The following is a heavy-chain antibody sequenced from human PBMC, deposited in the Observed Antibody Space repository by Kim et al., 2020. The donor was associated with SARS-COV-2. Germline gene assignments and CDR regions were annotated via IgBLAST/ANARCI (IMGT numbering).Heavy chain of an antibody. CDR3: ARSSYYNYGMDV. J-gene: IGHJ6*02. CDR1: GFIVSSNY. D-gene: IGHD2-15*01. V-gene: IGHV3-53*01. CDR2: IYSAGTT. Sequence: GGSLRLSCAASGFIVSSNYMSWVRQAPGKGLEWVSVIYSAGTTYYADSVKGRFTISRDNSTNTLYLQMNNLRAEDTAVYYCARSSYYNYGMDVWGQGTTV.